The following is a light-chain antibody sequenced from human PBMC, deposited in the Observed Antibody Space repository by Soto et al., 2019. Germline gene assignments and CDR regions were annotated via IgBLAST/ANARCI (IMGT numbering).Light chain of an antibody. CDR1: QSVSSN. J-gene: IGKJ5*01. CDR2: DAS. Sequence: EIVMTPSPATLSVSPGERATLSCRASQSVSSNLAWYQQKPGQAPRLLIYDASTRATGLPARFSGSGSGTDFTLTIARLEPEDSAVYFCQQYTGPPTSFGQGTRLEIK. V-gene: IGKV3-15*01. CDR3: QQYTGPPTS.